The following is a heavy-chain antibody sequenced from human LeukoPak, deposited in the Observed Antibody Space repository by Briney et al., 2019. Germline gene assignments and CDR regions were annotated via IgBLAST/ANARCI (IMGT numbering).Heavy chain of an antibody. Sequence: ASVKVSCKASGYTFTSYGISWVRQAPGQGLEWMGWISAYNGNTNYAQKLQGRVTMTTDTSTSTDYMELRSLRSDDTAVYYCARGPPTYDILTGYGPGNWFDPWGQGTLVTVSS. V-gene: IGHV1-18*01. CDR1: GYTFTSYG. D-gene: IGHD3-9*01. J-gene: IGHJ5*02. CDR3: ARGPPTYDILTGYGPGNWFDP. CDR2: ISAYNGNT.